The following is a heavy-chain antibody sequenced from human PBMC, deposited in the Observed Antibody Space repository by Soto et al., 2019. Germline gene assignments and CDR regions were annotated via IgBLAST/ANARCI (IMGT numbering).Heavy chain of an antibody. V-gene: IGHV4-39*01. J-gene: IGHJ5*02. CDR1: GDSISSTDYY. CDR3: ARLTVAARNWFDP. D-gene: IGHD5-12*01. Sequence: QLQLQESGPGLVKPSETLSLTCTVSGDSISSTDYYWGWIRQPPGKGLEWIGTIYYSGTTYYNPYLKSRVTISVDTSKNQFSLKLSSVTAADTALYYCARLTVAARNWFDPWGQGTLVTVSS. CDR2: IYYSGTT.